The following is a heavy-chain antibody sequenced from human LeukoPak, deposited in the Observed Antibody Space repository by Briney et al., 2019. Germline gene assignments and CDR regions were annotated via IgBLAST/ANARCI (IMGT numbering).Heavy chain of an antibody. CDR3: ARASGITGTNFAY. CDR1: GGSISSYY. Sequence: SETLSLTCAVSGGSISSYYWIWIRQPPGKGLEWIGYIYYSGSTNYNPSLKSRVTISVDTSKTQFSLKLSSVTAADTAVYYCARASGITGTNFAYWGRGTLVTVSS. V-gene: IGHV4-59*01. CDR2: IYYSGST. J-gene: IGHJ4*02. D-gene: IGHD1-7*01.